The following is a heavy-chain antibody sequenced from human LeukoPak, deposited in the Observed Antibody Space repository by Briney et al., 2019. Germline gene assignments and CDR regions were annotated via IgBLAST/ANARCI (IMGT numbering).Heavy chain of an antibody. V-gene: IGHV1-2*02. D-gene: IGHD2/OR15-2a*01. J-gene: IGHJ4*02. CDR2: INPNSGGT. Sequence: ASVKVSCKASGYTFTGYYMHWVRQAPGQGLEWMGWINPNSGGTNYAQKFQGRVTMTRDTSISTAYMELSRLRSDDTAVYYCARDLNSIGAVGPDYWGQGTLVTVSS. CDR3: ARDLNSIGAVGPDY. CDR1: GYTFTGYY.